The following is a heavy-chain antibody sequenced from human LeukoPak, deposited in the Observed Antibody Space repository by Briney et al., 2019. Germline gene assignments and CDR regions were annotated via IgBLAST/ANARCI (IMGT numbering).Heavy chain of an antibody. D-gene: IGHD2-2*01. CDR2: ISSSSSYI. V-gene: IGHV3-21*01. Sequence: GGPLRLSCAASGFTFSTYSMNWVRQAPGKGLEWVSSISSSSSYIYYADSVKGRFTISRDNAKNSLYLQMNSLRAEDTAVYYCARDHCSSTSCYYHFDYWGQGTLVTVSS. CDR3: ARDHCSSTSCYYHFDY. J-gene: IGHJ4*02. CDR1: GFTFSTYS.